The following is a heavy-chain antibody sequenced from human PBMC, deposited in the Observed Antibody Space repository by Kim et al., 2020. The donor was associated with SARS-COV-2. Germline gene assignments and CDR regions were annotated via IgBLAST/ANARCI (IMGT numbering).Heavy chain of an antibody. J-gene: IGHJ6*02. CDR1: GFTFSSYA. Sequence: GGSLRLSCAASGFTFSSYAMSWVRQAPGKGLEWVSAISGSGGSTYYADSVKGRFTISRDNSKNTPYLQMNSLRAEDTAVYYCASPSSVTRGQLWSSYYYYYGIDVCGQGTTGTVSS. CDR2: ISGSGGST. V-gene: IGHV3-23*01. D-gene: IGHD5-18*01. CDR3: ASPSSVTRGQLWSSYYYYYGIDV.